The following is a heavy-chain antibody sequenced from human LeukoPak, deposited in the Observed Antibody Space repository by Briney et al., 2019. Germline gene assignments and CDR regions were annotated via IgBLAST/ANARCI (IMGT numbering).Heavy chain of an antibody. V-gene: IGHV3-23*01. Sequence: GGSLRLSCAASGFTFSSYAMSWVRQAPGKGLECVSAISGDGVSPYYADSVRGRFTISRDNSKNTLYRQMNSLRVEDTAVYFCARDPGAFPYFFDSWGQGTLVTVSS. CDR2: ISGDGVSP. D-gene: IGHD4/OR15-4a*01. J-gene: IGHJ4*02. CDR1: GFTFSSYA. CDR3: ARDPGAFPYFFDS.